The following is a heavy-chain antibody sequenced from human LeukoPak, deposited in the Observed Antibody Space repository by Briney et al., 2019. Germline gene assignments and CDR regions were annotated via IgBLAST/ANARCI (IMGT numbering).Heavy chain of an antibody. CDR1: GDIVSSNSAA. V-gene: IGHV6-1*01. CDR2: TYYRSKWYN. D-gene: IGHD5-12*01. CDR3: ARDLSVDIHFDY. J-gene: IGHJ4*02. Sequence: SQTLSLTCALSGDIVSSNSAAWNWVRQSPSRGLEWLGRTYYRSKWYNDYAGSVKSRITINPDTSKNQFSLQLNSVTPEDAAVYYCARDLSVDIHFDYWGQGTLVTVSS.